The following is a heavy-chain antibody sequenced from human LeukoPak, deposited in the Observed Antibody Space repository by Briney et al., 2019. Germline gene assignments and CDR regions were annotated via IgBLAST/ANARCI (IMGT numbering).Heavy chain of an antibody. J-gene: IGHJ5*02. CDR2: MNPNSGNA. Sequence: ASVKVSCKATGYTFNIYDINWVRQAPGQGLEWMGWMNPNSGNAGYAQKFQGRVTITRNISINTAYLELSSLTSEDTAVYYCAREDYYGSGSYSNWFDPWGQGTLITVSS. V-gene: IGHV1-8*03. CDR3: AREDYYGSGSYSNWFDP. CDR1: GYTFNIYD. D-gene: IGHD3-10*01.